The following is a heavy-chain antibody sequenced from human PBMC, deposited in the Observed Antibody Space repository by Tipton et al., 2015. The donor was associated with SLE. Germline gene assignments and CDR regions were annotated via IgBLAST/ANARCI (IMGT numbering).Heavy chain of an antibody. CDR3: ARSKMGNGYYTWRVDP. Sequence: TLSLTCTVSGASMNGGGHFWTWLRQHPGKGLEWIGYIYYTGSTYYNPSLESRLTMSVDTSKNQISLKMSSVTAADTAVYYCARSKMGNGYYTWRVDPWGQGTLVTVSS. J-gene: IGHJ5*02. CDR1: GASMNGGGHF. D-gene: IGHD3-3*01. CDR2: IYYTGST. V-gene: IGHV4-31*03.